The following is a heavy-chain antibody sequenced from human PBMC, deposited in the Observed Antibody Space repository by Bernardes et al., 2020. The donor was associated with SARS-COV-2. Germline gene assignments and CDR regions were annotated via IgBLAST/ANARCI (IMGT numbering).Heavy chain of an antibody. Sequence: GGSLRLSCAVSGFTFSSYGMHWVRQAPGKGLKWVAVISYDETDKYYADSVKGRFTISRDNSKNTLYLQMNSLRAEDTAVYYCAREIAEGLLQYYFDYWGHGTLVTVSS. J-gene: IGHJ4*01. CDR3: AREIAEGLLQYYFDY. CDR1: GFTFSSYG. D-gene: IGHD3-3*01. CDR2: ISYDETDK. V-gene: IGHV3-30*03.